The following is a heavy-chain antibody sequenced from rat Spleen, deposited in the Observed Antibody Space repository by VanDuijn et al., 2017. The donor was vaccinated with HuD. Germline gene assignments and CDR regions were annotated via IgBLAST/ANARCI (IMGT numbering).Heavy chain of an antibody. CDR3: VRHGYTRYYFDY. Sequence: EVQLVESGGGLVQPGRSLKLSCAASGFTFSDYGVAWVRQAPTTGLEWVATISYDGSGTYYRDSVKGRFSISRDDAKSTLYLQMDSLRSEDTASYYCVRHGYTRYYFDYWGQGVMVTVSS. CDR2: ISYDGSGT. J-gene: IGHJ2*01. V-gene: IGHV5-29*01. CDR1: GFTFSDYG. D-gene: IGHD1-9*01.